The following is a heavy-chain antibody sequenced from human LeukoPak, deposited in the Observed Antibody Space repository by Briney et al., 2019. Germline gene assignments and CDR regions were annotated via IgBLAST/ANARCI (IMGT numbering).Heavy chain of an antibody. CDR1: GFTVSSTY. V-gene: IGHV3-53*01. D-gene: IGHD6-13*01. CDR2: IYSGDST. J-gene: IGHJ6*02. Sequence: GGSLRLSCAASGFTVSSTYMNWVRQAPGKGLEWVSIIYSGDSTYYADSVKGRFTISRDNSKNTLYLQMNSLRAEDTAVYYCVRDRGIASTGGYGMDVWGQGTTVTVSS. CDR3: VRDRGIASTGGYGMDV.